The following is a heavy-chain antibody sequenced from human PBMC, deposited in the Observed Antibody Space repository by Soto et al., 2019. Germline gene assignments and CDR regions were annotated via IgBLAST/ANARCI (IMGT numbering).Heavy chain of an antibody. CDR1: GGSISSGDYY. Sequence: QVQLQESGPGLVKPSQTLSLTCTVSGGSISSGDYYWSWIRQPPGKGLEWVGYIYYSGSTYYNPSLKSRVTISVDTSKNQFSLKLSSVTAADTAVYYCARVGGFGATTIDYWGQGTLVTVSS. V-gene: IGHV4-30-4*01. D-gene: IGHD3-10*01. CDR2: IYYSGST. CDR3: ARVGGFGATTIDY. J-gene: IGHJ4*02.